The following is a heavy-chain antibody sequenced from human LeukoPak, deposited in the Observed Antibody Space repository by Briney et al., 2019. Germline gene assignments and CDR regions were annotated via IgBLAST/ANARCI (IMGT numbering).Heavy chain of an antibody. Sequence: VASVKVSCKASGGTFSSYAISWVRQAPGQGLEWMGWISAYNGNTNYAQKLQGRVTMTTDTSTSTAYMELRSLRSDDTAVYYCARDFPTLLVVVPAAIYYGMDVWGQGTTVTVSS. J-gene: IGHJ6*02. D-gene: IGHD2-2*01. CDR1: GGTFSSYA. V-gene: IGHV1-18*01. CDR3: ARDFPTLLVVVPAAIYYGMDV. CDR2: ISAYNGNT.